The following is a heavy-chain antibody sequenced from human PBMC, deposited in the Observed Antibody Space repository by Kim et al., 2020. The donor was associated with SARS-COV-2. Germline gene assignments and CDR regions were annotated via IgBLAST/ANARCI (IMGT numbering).Heavy chain of an antibody. J-gene: IGHJ5*02. CDR1: GDSISSSSYF. V-gene: IGHV4-39*01. Sequence: SETLSLTCTVSGDSISSSSYFWGWIRQPPGKGLEWIGNIYYSGSTYYNPSLKSRVTISVDTSKNQFSLKLSSVTAADTAVYYCARHLRRGSSQGNWFDPWGPGILLSVSS. D-gene: IGHD2-2*01. CDR3: ARHLRRGSSQGNWFDP. CDR2: IYYSGST.